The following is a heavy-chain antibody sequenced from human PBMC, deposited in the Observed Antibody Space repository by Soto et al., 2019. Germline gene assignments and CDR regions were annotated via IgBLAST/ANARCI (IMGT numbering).Heavy chain of an antibody. J-gene: IGHJ4*02. CDR1: GGYISSYY. Sequence: SETLPLTCTVSGGYISSYYWSWIRQPPGKGLEWIGYIYYSGSTNYNPSLKSRVTISVDTSKNQFSLKLSSVTAAGTAVYYCAREYSGYDFDYWGQGTLVTVSS. CDR3: AREYSGYDFDY. CDR2: IYYSGST. V-gene: IGHV4-59*12. D-gene: IGHD5-12*01.